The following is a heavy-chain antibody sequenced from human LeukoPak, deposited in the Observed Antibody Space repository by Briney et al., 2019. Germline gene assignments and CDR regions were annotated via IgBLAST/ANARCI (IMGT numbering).Heavy chain of an antibody. D-gene: IGHD3-10*01. Sequence: SETLSLTCTVSGGSISCYYWSWIRQPPGKGLEWIGYIYYSGSTNYNPSLKSRVTISVDTSKNQFSLKLSSVTAADTAVYYCARDRYYYGSGKEGWFDPWGQGTLVTVSS. CDR3: ARDRYYYGSGKEGWFDP. V-gene: IGHV4-59*01. CDR2: IYYSGST. CDR1: GGSISCYY. J-gene: IGHJ5*02.